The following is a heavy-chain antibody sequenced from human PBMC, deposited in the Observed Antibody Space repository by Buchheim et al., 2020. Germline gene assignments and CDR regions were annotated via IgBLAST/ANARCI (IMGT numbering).Heavy chain of an antibody. CDR2: INPSGGST. D-gene: IGHD6-6*01. CDR1: GYTFTSYY. CDR3: AREGRAARPHYYYGMDV. V-gene: IGHV1-46*01. J-gene: IGHJ6*02. Sequence: QVQLVQSGAEVKKPGASVKVSCKASGYTFTSYYMHWVRQAPGQGLEWMGIINPSGGSTSYAQKFQGRVTMTRDTSTSTVYMELSSLRSDDTAVYYCAREGRAARPHYYYGMDVWGQGTT.